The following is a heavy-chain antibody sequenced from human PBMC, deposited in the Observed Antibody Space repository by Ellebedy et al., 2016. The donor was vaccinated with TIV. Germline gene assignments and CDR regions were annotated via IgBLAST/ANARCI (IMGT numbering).Heavy chain of an antibody. CDR2: INHSGST. Sequence: SETLSLXXTVSGGSISSYYWGWIRQPPGKGLEWIGEINHSGSTNYNPSLKSRVTISVDTSKNQFSLKLSSVTAADTAVYYCARDFKDRWLRVARWFNPWGQGTLVTVSS. J-gene: IGHJ5*02. D-gene: IGHD5-12*01. CDR1: GGSISSYY. CDR3: ARDFKDRWLRVARWFNP. V-gene: IGHV4-34*01.